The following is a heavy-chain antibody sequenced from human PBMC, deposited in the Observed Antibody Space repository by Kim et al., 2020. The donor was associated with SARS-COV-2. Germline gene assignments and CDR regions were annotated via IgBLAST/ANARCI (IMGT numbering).Heavy chain of an antibody. CDR3: ARFSYAGGYSYGYPKY. J-gene: IGHJ4*02. D-gene: IGHD5-18*01. V-gene: IGHV3-11*01. Sequence: SVKGRFTTTRDNAKNSLYLQMNSLRAEDTAVYYCARFSYAGGYSYGYPKYWGQGTLVTVSS.